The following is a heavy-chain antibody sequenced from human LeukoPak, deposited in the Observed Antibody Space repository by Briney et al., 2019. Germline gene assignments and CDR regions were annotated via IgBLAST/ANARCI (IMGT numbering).Heavy chain of an antibody. J-gene: IGHJ5*02. D-gene: IGHD4-17*01. CDR2: ISSSSGTI. Sequence: GGSLRLSCAASGFTFSGYAMNWVRQAPGEGLEWVAYISSSSGTIYYTDSVKGRFTISRDNAKNSLYLQMNSLRAEDTALYYCAKEDGDYGSYNWFDPWGQGTLVTVSS. CDR1: GFTFSGYA. V-gene: IGHV3-48*04. CDR3: AKEDGDYGSYNWFDP.